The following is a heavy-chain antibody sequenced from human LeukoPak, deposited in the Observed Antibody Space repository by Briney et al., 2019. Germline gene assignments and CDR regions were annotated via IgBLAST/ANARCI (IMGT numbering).Heavy chain of an antibody. CDR2: IYYSGST. CDR3: ASYWGGRSDY. Sequence: SETLSLTCTVSGGSISSYYWNWIRQPPGKGLEWIGYIYYSGSTNYNPSLKSRVTISVDTSKNQFSLKLSSVTAADTAVYYCASYWGGRSDYWGQGTLVTVSS. J-gene: IGHJ4*02. CDR1: GGSISSYY. V-gene: IGHV4-59*01. D-gene: IGHD7-27*01.